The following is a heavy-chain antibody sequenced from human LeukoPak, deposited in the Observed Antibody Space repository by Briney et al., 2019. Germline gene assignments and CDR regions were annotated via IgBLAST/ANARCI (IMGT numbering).Heavy chain of an antibody. CDR3: AREYSSGWYTTMGY. D-gene: IGHD6-19*01. CDR1: GFTFSSHW. Sequence: GGSLRLSCAASGFTFSSHWVHWVRQAPGKGLAWVSHINNDGRSTRYADSVKGRFTISRDNAKNTVYLQMNSLRAEDTAVYYCAREYSSGWYTTMGYWGQGTLVTVSS. CDR2: INNDGRST. J-gene: IGHJ4*02. V-gene: IGHV3-74*01.